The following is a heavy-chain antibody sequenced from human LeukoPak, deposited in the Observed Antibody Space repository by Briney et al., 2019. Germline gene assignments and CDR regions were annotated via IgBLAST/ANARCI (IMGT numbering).Heavy chain of an antibody. CDR2: IYYSGST. Sequence: SQTLSLTCTVSGGSISSGDYSWSWIRQPPGKGLEWIGYIYYSGSTYYNPSLKSRVTISVDTSKNQFSLKLSSVTAADTAVYYCARAQPWYYYGSGSYSAIDYWGQGTLVTVSS. V-gene: IGHV4-30-4*01. D-gene: IGHD3-10*01. J-gene: IGHJ4*02. CDR1: GGSISSGDYS. CDR3: ARAQPWYYYGSGSYSAIDY.